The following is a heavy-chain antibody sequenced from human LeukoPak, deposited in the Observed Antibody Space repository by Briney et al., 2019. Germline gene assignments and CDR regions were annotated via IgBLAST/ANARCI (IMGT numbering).Heavy chain of an antibody. CDR2: IIPIFGTA. J-gene: IGHJ6*03. CDR3: ARGVGDSHYYYYYYMDV. V-gene: IGHV1-69*05. D-gene: IGHD3-16*01. Sequence: ASVKVSCKASGGTFSSYAISWVRQAPGQGLEWMGGIIPIFGTANYAQKFQGRVTITTDESTSTAYMELSSLRSEDTAVYYCARGVGDSHYYYYYYMDVWGKGTTVTVSS. CDR1: GGTFSSYA.